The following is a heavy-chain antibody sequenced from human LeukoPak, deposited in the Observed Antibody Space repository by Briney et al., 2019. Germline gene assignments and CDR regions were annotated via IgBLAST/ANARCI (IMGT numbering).Heavy chain of an antibody. D-gene: IGHD2-15*01. J-gene: IGHJ4*02. V-gene: IGHV1-18*01. CDR3: ARDLGDCSGGSCYSYSGYFDY. CDR2: ISAYNGNT. Sequence: ASVKVSCKASGYTFTSYGISWVRQAPGQGLEWMGWISAYNGNTNYAQKLQGRVTMTTDTSTSTAYMELRSLRSDDTAVYYCARDLGDCSGGSCYSYSGYFDYWGQGTLVTVSS. CDR1: GYTFTSYG.